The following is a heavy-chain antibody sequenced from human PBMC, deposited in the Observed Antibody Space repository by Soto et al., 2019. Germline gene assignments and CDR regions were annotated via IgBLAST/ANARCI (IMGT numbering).Heavy chain of an antibody. D-gene: IGHD3-22*01. Sequence: SVKVSCKASGGTFSSYAISWVRQAPGQGLEWMGGIIPIFGTANYAQKFQGRVTITADESTSTAYMELSSLRPEDTAVYYCAKRSKKAYYYDSSGYFDAFDIWGQGTMVTVSS. CDR3: AKRSKKAYYYDSSGYFDAFDI. J-gene: IGHJ3*02. V-gene: IGHV1-69*13. CDR1: GGTFSSYA. CDR2: IIPIFGTA.